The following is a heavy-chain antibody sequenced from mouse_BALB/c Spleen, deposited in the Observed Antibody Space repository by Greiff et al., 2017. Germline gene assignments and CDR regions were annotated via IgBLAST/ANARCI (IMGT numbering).Heavy chain of an antibody. CDR2: ISSGGST. CDR1: GFTFSSYA. CDR3: ASYYDSYYFDY. J-gene: IGHJ2*01. D-gene: IGHD2-4*01. V-gene: IGHV5-6-5*01. Sequence: DVKLQESGGGLVKPGGSLKLSCAASGFTFSSYAMSWVRQTPEKRLEWVASISSGGSTYYPDSVKGRFTISRDNARNILYLQMSSLRSEDTAMYYCASYYDSYYFDYWGQGTTLTVSS.